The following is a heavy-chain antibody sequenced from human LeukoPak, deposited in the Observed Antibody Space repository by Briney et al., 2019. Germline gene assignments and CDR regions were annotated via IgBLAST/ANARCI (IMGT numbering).Heavy chain of an antibody. Sequence: SETLSLTCAVSGYSISSGFYWGWIRQPPGKGLEWIGGIYHSGSTYFNPSLKSRVTISVDTSKNQFSLKLSSVTAADTAVYYCARDLGYTSSSPFWYFDLWDRGTLVTDSS. V-gene: IGHV4-38-2*02. CDR2: IYHSGST. J-gene: IGHJ2*01. D-gene: IGHD6-6*01. CDR3: ARDLGYTSSSPFWYFDL. CDR1: GYSISSGFY.